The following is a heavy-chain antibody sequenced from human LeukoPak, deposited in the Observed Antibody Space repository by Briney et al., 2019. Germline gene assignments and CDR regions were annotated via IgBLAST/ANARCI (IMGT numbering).Heavy chain of an antibody. CDR3: ARRYSSSWPLNWFDP. D-gene: IGHD6-13*01. V-gene: IGHV4-39*01. J-gene: IGHJ5*02. CDR1: GGSISSSSYY. CDR2: IYYSGST. Sequence: SETLSLTCTVSGGSISSSSYYWGWIRQPPGKGLEWIGSIYYSGSTYYNPSLKSRVTISVDTSKNQFSLKLSSVTAADTAVYYRARRYSSSWPLNWFDPWGQGTLVTVSS.